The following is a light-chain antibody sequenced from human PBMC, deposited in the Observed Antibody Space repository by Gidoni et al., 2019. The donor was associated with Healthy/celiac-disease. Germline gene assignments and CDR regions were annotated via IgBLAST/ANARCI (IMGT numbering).Light chain of an antibody. CDR2: GAS. Sequence: EIVMTQSPATLAVSPGESATLPCRASQSVSSNLAWYQQKPGQAPRPLISGASTRATGIPARFSGSGSGTEFTLTISSLQSEDFAVYYCQQYNNWTPWTFGQGTKVEIK. CDR3: QQYNNWTPWT. CDR1: QSVSSN. V-gene: IGKV3-15*01. J-gene: IGKJ1*01.